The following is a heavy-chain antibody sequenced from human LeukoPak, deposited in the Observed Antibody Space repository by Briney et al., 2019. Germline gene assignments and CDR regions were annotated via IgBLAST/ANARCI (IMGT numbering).Heavy chain of an antibody. J-gene: IGHJ3*02. CDR1: GYTFTGYY. CDR2: INPNSGGT. Sequence: ASVKVSCKASGYTFTGYYMHWVRQAPGQGLEWMGWINPNSGGTNYAQKFQGRVTMTRDTSISTAYMELSRLRSDDTAVYYCARGSGDGYNYHSEVPDDAFDIWGQGTMATVSS. V-gene: IGHV1-2*02. D-gene: IGHD5-24*01. CDR3: ARGSGDGYNYHSEVPDDAFDI.